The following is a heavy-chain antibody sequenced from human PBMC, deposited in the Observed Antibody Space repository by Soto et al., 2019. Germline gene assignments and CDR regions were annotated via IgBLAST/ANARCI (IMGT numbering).Heavy chain of an antibody. CDR1: GYTFTSYY. CDR2: INPSGGST. D-gene: IGHD6-6*01. J-gene: IGHJ1*01. V-gene: IGHV1-46*01. Sequence: GASVKVSCKASGYTFTSYYMHWVRQAPGQGLEWMGIINPSGGSTSYAQKFQGRVTMTRDTSTSTVYMELSSLRSEDTAVYYCARGNIADRTAGGLYFPHWGQGTPVTVSS. CDR3: ARGNIADRTAGGLYFPH.